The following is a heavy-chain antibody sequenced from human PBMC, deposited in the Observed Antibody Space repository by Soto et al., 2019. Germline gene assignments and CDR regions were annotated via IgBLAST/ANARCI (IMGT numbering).Heavy chain of an antibody. D-gene: IGHD6-6*01. CDR2: IKSKTDGGTT. CDR3: TPTYGYSSSVKFDY. J-gene: IGHJ4*02. CDR1: GFTFSNAW. V-gene: IGHV3-15*01. Sequence: EVQLVESGGGLVKPGGSLRLSCAASGFTFSNAWMSWVRQAPGKGLEWVGRIKSKTDGGTTDYAAPVKGRFTISRDDSKNTLYLQMNSLKTEDTAVYYCTPTYGYSSSVKFDYWGQGTLVTVSS.